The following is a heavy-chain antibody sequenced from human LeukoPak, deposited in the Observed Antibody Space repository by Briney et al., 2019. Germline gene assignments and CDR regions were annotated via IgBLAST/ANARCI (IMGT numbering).Heavy chain of an antibody. Sequence: SETLSLTCTVSGGSISDSSYYWGWIRQPPGKGLEWIGSIQNSGTTHYNPSLKSRVTISVDTSKTHFSLQLTSVTAADTAVYYCARRHSPFTIQGAFDIWGQGTMVTVSS. CDR2: IQNSGTT. J-gene: IGHJ3*02. CDR3: ARRHSPFTIQGAFDI. V-gene: IGHV4-39*07. D-gene: IGHD3-3*01. CDR1: GGSISDSSYY.